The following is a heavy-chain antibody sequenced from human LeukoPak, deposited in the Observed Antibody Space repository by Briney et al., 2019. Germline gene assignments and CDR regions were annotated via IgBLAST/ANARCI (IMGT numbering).Heavy chain of an antibody. CDR3: ARVPYYGSGRPFDY. J-gene: IGHJ4*02. CDR2: IYYSGSS. Sequence: SETLSLTCTVSGGSISSGSFYWRWIRQHPGKGLEWIGYIYYSGSSYYNPSLKSRVTISVDTSKNQFSLKLSSVTAADTAVFYCARVPYYGSGRPFDYWGQGTPVTVSS. D-gene: IGHD3-10*01. CDR1: GGSISSGSFY. V-gene: IGHV4-31*03.